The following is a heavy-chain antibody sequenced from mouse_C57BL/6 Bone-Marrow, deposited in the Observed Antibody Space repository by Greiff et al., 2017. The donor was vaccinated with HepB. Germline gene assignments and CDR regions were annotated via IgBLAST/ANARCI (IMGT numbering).Heavy chain of an antibody. V-gene: IGHV2-2*01. CDR3: ARNRRYYYGSSWFAY. CDR1: GFSLTSYG. J-gene: IGHJ3*01. Sequence: VMLVESGPGLVQPSQSLSITCTVSGFSLTSYGVHWVRQSPGKGLEWLGVIWSGGSTDYNAAFISRLSISKDNSKSQVFFKMNSLQADDTAIYYCARNRRYYYGSSWFAYWGQGTLVTVSA. D-gene: IGHD1-1*01. CDR2: IWSGGST.